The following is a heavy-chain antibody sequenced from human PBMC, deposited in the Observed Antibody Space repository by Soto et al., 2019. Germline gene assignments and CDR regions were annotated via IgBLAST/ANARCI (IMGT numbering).Heavy chain of an antibody. CDR3: VRDKGDGSGSYYGY. Sequence: QVQLVQSGAEVKKPGASVKVSCKASGYTFTSYGINWVRQAPGQGLEWMGWISAHNGNTNYAQKVQGRVTMTTDTSTSTAYMELRSLRSDDTAVYYCVRDKGDGSGSYYGYWGQGTLVTVSS. D-gene: IGHD3-10*01. CDR2: ISAHNGNT. V-gene: IGHV1-18*01. CDR1: GYTFTSYG. J-gene: IGHJ4*02.